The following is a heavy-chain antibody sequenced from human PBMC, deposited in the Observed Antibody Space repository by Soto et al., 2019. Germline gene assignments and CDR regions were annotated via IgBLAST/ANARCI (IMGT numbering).Heavy chain of an antibody. J-gene: IGHJ5*01. Sequence: VGSLRLSGSGSGFTFGSYAMHWVRQARGKGLEYVSAISSKGGSTYYADSVKGRFTISRDNSKQTLYLQMTSLRVEDTAVYYCVKGKYSSSGLLDWFDPWGQGTVVTVSS. CDR2: ISSKGGST. D-gene: IGHD3-22*01. CDR1: GFTFGSYA. CDR3: VKGKYSSSGLLDWFDP. V-gene: IGHV3-64D*06.